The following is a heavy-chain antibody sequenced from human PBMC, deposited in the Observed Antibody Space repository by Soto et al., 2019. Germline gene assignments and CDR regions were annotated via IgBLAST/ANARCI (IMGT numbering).Heavy chain of an antibody. CDR2: INQDGSQA. CDR3: ARSSRGYYFDY. J-gene: IGHJ4*02. D-gene: IGHD6-13*01. Sequence: PGGSLRLSCAASGFPFISSWMDWVRQAPGKGLEWVANINQDGSQAYYVDSVKGRFTISRDNAKNSLYLQMNSLRAEDTAVYYCARSSRGYYFDYWGQGTLVTVSS. V-gene: IGHV3-7*01. CDR1: GFPFISSW.